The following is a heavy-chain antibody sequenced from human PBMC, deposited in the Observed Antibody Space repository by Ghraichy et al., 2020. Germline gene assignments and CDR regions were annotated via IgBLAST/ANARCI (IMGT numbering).Heavy chain of an antibody. Sequence: GGSLRLSCAASGFTFSSLGMHWVRQAPGKGLEWVAVISYDGSNKYYADSVKGRFTISRDNSKNTLYLQMNSLRAEDTAVYYCAKVSWGGSAVEAFDIWGQGTMDTVSS. CDR2: ISYDGSNK. J-gene: IGHJ3*02. CDR3: AKVSWGGSAVEAFDI. D-gene: IGHD3-16*01. CDR1: GFTFSSLG. V-gene: IGHV3-30*18.